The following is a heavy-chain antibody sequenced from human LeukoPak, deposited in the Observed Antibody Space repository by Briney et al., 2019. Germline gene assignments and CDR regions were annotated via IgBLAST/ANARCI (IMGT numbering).Heavy chain of an antibody. V-gene: IGHV1-69*13. Sequence: ASVKVSCKASGGTFISYAISWVRQAPGQGLEWKEGIIPIFGTANYAQKFQGRVTITADESTSTAYMELSSLRFEDTAVYYWARDYYGSGSYYTPFDYWGQGTLVTVSS. J-gene: IGHJ4*02. D-gene: IGHD3-10*01. CDR1: GGTFISYA. CDR3: ARDYYGSGSYYTPFDY. CDR2: IIPIFGTA.